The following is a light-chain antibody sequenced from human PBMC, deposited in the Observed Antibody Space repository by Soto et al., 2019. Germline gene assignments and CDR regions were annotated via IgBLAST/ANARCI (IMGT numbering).Light chain of an antibody. Sequence: EIVLTQSPGTLSLSLGERATLSCRASQSVSSNYLAWYQQKPGQAPRLLIYGASSRATGIPDRFSGSGSGTDFTLTISRLEPEDFALYYCQQYGSSPPLTFGGGTKVEI. V-gene: IGKV3-20*01. CDR2: GAS. J-gene: IGKJ4*01. CDR3: QQYGSSPPLT. CDR1: QSVSSNY.